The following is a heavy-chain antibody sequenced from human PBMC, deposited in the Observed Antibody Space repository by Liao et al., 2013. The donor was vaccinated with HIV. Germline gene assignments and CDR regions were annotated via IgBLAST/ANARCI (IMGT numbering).Heavy chain of an antibody. Sequence: QLQLQESGPGLVKPSETLSLTCTVSGGSITRSSYYWDWIRQPPGKGLEWIGSIFYSGTTNYNPSLKSRVTISLATSRNQFSLKLSSVTAADTAVYYCARTHCSGGNCHDAFDIWGQGTLVTVSP. CDR1: GGSITRSSYY. CDR3: ARTHCSGGNCHDAFDI. D-gene: IGHD2-15*01. V-gene: IGHV4-39*07. J-gene: IGHJ3*02. CDR2: IFYSGTT.